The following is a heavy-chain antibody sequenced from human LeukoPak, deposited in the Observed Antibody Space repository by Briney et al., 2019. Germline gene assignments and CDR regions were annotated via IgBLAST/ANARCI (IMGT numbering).Heavy chain of an antibody. Sequence: GGSLRLSCAASGFTVSSNYMSWVRQAPGKGLEWVSVIYSGGSTYCADSVKGRFTISRDNSKNTLFLQMNSLRAEDTAVYYCARDPPAAGSPGYGMDVWGQGTTVTVSS. J-gene: IGHJ6*02. CDR1: GFTVSSNY. V-gene: IGHV3-66*01. D-gene: IGHD6-13*01. CDR3: ARDPPAAGSPGYGMDV. CDR2: IYSGGST.